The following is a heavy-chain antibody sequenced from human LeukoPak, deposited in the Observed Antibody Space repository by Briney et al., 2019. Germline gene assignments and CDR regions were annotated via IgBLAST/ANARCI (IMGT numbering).Heavy chain of an antibody. CDR3: ARGVAAAVPYYYYMDV. V-gene: IGHV4-4*07. CDR1: GGSISSYY. Sequence: SETLSLTCTVSGGSISSYYWSWIRQPAGKGLEWIGRIYTSGSTNYNPSLKSRVTMSVDASKNQFSLKLSSVTAADTAVYYCARGVAAAVPYYYYMDVWGKGTTVTVSS. D-gene: IGHD6-13*01. J-gene: IGHJ6*03. CDR2: IYTSGST.